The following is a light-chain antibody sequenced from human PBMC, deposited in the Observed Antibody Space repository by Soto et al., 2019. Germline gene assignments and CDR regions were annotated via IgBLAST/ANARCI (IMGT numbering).Light chain of an antibody. CDR3: SSYTSSSTVV. CDR2: DVS. CDR1: SSDVGGYNY. Sequence: QSALTQPASVSGTPGQSITISCTGTSSDVGGYNYVSWYQQHPGKAPKLMIYDVSHRPSGVSNRFSGSKSGNTASLTISGLQAEDEADHYCSSYTSSSTVVFGGGTKVTVL. V-gene: IGLV2-14*01. J-gene: IGLJ2*01.